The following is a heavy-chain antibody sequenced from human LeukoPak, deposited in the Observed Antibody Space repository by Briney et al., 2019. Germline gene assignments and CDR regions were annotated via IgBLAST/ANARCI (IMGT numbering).Heavy chain of an antibody. CDR1: GGTFSSYA. CDR2: IIPIFGTA. D-gene: IGHD3-22*01. V-gene: IGHV1-69*13. J-gene: IGHJ4*02. Sequence: SVKVSCKASGGTFSSYAISWVRQAPGQGLEWMGGIIPIFGTANYAQKFQGRVTITADESTSTAYMELSSLRSEDTAVYYCAREIFFGDTYYYDTGSWGYWGQGTLVTVSS. CDR3: AREIFFGDTYYYDTGSWGY.